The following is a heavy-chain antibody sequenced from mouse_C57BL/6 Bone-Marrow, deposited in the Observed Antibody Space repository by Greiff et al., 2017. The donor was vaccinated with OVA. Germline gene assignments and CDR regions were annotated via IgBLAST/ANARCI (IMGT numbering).Heavy chain of an antibody. CDR2: IYPGDGDT. J-gene: IGHJ1*03. CDR1: GYAFSSYW. V-gene: IGHV1-80*01. D-gene: IGHD1-1*01. Sequence: VQLQQSGAELVKPGASVKISCKASGYAFSSYWMNWVKQRPGKGLEWIGQIYPGDGDTNYNGKFKGKATLTADKSSSTAYMQLSSLTSEDSAVYFCARWGYGSSHWYFDVWGTGTTVTVSS. CDR3: ARWGYGSSHWYFDV.